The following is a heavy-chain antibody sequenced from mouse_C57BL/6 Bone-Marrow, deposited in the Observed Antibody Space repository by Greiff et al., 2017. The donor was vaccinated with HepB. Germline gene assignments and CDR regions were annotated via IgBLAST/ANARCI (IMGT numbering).Heavy chain of an antibody. D-gene: IGHD1-1*01. CDR3: ARSYYYGSKCDY. CDR2: INPNNGGT. CDR1: GYTFTDYY. V-gene: IGHV1-26*01. J-gene: IGHJ2*01. Sequence: EVKLQQSGPELVKPGASVKISCKASGYTFTDYYMNWVKQSHGKSLEWIGDINPNNGGTSYNQKFKGKATLTVDKSSNTSYMELRSLTSEDSAVYYCARSYYYGSKCDYWGQGTTLTVSS.